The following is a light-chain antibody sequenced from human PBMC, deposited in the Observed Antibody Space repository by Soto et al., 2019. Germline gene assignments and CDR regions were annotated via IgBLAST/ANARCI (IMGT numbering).Light chain of an antibody. CDR3: QQYGSAPVT. Sequence: EIVLTQSPDTLSLSPGERATLSCRASKSVSRNSLAWYQQKRGQAPRLLIYDISSRATGIPDRFSGGGSGTDFTLTISRLEPEDFVVYYCQQYGSAPVTFGGGTKVEIK. CDR1: KSVSRNS. CDR2: DIS. V-gene: IGKV3-20*01. J-gene: IGKJ4*01.